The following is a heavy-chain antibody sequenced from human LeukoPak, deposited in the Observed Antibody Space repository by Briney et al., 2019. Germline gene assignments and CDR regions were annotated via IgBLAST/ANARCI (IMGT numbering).Heavy chain of an antibody. CDR2: ISGSGGST. J-gene: IGHJ3*02. V-gene: IGHV3-23*01. D-gene: IGHD3-10*01. CDR3: AKLPRRMNYYGWLDI. CDR1: GFTFSGYG. Sequence: PGGSLRLSCAASGFTFSGYGMSWVRQAPGKGLEWVSAISGSGGSTYYADSVKGRFTISRDNSKNTLYLQMNSLRAEDTAVYYCAKLPRRMNYYGWLDIWGQGTMVTVSS.